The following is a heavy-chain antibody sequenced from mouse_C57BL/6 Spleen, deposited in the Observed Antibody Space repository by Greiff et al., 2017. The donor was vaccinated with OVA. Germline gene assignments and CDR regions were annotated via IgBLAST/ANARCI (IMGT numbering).Heavy chain of an antibody. CDR1: GFTFSSYA. J-gene: IGHJ4*01. CDR3: ARGFITTAKDAMDY. D-gene: IGHD1-1*01. V-gene: IGHV5-4*03. CDR2: ISAGGSYT. Sequence: EVMLVESGGGLVKPGGSLKLSCAASGFTFSSYAMSWVRQTPEKRLEWVATISAGGSYTYYPDNVKGRFTISRDNAKNNLYLQMSHLKSEDTAMYYCARGFITTAKDAMDYWGQGTSVTVSS.